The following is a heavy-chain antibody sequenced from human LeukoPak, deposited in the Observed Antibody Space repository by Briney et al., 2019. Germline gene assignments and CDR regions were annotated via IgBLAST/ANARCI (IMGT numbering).Heavy chain of an antibody. V-gene: IGHV4-59*01. J-gene: IGHJ4*02. D-gene: IGHD2-15*01. CDR2: IYYSGSA. CDR3: AREAGRGWADS. CDR1: GGSISGFY. Sequence: PSETLSLTCTVSGGSISGFYWSWIRQSPGKGLDWIAYIYYSGSANYNPSYKSRATISVDTSKNQFSLKVNSVTAADTAVYYCAREAGRGWADSWGQGTLVTVSS.